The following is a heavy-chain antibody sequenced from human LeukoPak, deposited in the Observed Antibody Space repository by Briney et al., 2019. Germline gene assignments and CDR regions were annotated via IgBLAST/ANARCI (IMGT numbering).Heavy chain of an antibody. CDR3: ARTEEVAATTYQH. V-gene: IGHV1-18*01. CDR2: ISAYTGNT. Sequence: GASVKVSCKAFGYTFTSSSISWVRQAPGQGLEWMGWISAYTGNTNYAQKVQGRVTMTTDTSTSTAYLELRSLRSDDTAVYYCARTEEVAATTYQHWGQGTLVTVSS. CDR1: GYTFTSSS. D-gene: IGHD2-15*01. J-gene: IGHJ1*01.